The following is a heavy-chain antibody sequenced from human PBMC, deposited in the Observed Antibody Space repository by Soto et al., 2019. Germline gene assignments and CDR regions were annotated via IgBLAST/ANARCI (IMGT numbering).Heavy chain of an antibody. V-gene: IGHV3-23*01. CDR2: ITGGGDNT. D-gene: IGHD3-9*01. CDR1: GFTFTSYA. J-gene: IGHJ4*02. Sequence: EVQLLESGGDLVQPEGSLRLSYAASGFTFTSYAMSWVRQAPGKGLEWVSAITGGGDNTYYADSVKGRFTISRDNSKNTLYLQMNSLRAEDTAFYYCTQDGGSRDWLTVNWGQGTLVTVSS. CDR3: TQDGGSRDWLTVN.